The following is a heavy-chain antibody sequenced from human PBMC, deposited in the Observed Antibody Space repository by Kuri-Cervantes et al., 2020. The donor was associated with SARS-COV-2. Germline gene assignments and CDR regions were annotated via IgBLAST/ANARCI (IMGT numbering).Heavy chain of an antibody. CDR1: GFTFDDYA. CDR2: ISWNSGSI. Sequence: SLKIFCAASGFTFDDYAMHWVRQAPGKGLEWVSGISWNSGSIGYADSVKGRFTISRDNAKNSLYLQMNSLRAEDTALYYCAKDIIAAAGMTIDYWGQGTLVTSPQ. J-gene: IGHJ4*02. V-gene: IGHV3-9*01. CDR3: AKDIIAAAGMTIDY. D-gene: IGHD6-13*01.